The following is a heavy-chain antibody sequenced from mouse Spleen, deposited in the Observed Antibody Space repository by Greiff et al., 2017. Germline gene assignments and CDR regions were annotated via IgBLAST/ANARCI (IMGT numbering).Heavy chain of an antibody. CDR2: IDPSDSYT. D-gene: IGHD1-1*01. CDR3: AREDYYGSRDY. V-gene: IGHV1-50*01. Sequence: QVHVKQPGAELVKPGASVKLSCKASGYTFTSYWMQWVKQRPGQGLEWIGEIDPSDSYTNYNQKFKGKATLTVDTSSSTAYMQLSSLTSEDSAVYYCAREDYYGSRDYWGQGTTLTVSS. CDR1: GYTFTSYW. J-gene: IGHJ2*01.